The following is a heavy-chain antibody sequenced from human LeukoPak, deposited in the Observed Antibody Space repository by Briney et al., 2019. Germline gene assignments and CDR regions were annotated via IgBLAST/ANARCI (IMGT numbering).Heavy chain of an antibody. D-gene: IGHD1-26*01. Sequence: GGSLRLSCAASGFTFSSYWMNWARQAPGKGLEWVASINHNGNVNYYVDSVKGRFTISRDNAKNSLYLQMSNLRAEDTAVYYCARERSGSYGQFDIWGQGTLVTVSS. CDR1: GFTFSSYW. CDR2: INHNGNVN. CDR3: ARERSGSYGQFDI. V-gene: IGHV3-7*03. J-gene: IGHJ4*02.